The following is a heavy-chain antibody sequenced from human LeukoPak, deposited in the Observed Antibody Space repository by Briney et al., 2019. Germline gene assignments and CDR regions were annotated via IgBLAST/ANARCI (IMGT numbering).Heavy chain of an antibody. Sequence: GRSLRLSCAASGFTFSSYAMHWVRQAPGKGLEWVAVISYDGSNKYYADSVKGRFTISRDNSKNTLYLQMNSLRAEDTAVYYCARDQGHSSGYDFDYWGQGTLVTVSS. D-gene: IGHD5-12*01. J-gene: IGHJ4*02. V-gene: IGHV3-30-3*01. CDR2: ISYDGSNK. CDR1: GFTFSSYA. CDR3: ARDQGHSSGYDFDY.